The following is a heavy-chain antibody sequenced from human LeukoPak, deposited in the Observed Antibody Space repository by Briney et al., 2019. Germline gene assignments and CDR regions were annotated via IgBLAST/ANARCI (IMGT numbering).Heavy chain of an antibody. D-gene: IGHD2-2*01. CDR3: ARARYAELGYFDY. V-gene: IGHV3-23*01. CDR2: ISGSGGST. Sequence: GGSLRLSCAASGFTFSSYAMSWVRQAPGKGLEWVSAISGSGGSTYYADSVKGRFTISRDNSKNTLYLQMNSLRAEDTAVYYCARARYAELGYFDYWGQGTLVTVSS. J-gene: IGHJ4*02. CDR1: GFTFSSYA.